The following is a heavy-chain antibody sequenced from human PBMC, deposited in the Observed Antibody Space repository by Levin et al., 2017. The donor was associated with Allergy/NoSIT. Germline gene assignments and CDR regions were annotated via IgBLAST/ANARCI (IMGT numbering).Heavy chain of an antibody. CDR3: AREAGTMVRGVSRY. Sequence: GGSLRLSCAASGFTFSNFAMNWVRQAPGKGLEWVSVISGSGDTTYYADSVKGRFTISRDNSKNTLYLQMNSLRAEDTAVYYCAREAGTMVRGVSRYWGQGTLVTVSS. D-gene: IGHD3-10*01. CDR2: ISGSGDTT. CDR1: GFTFSNFA. V-gene: IGHV3-23*01. J-gene: IGHJ4*02.